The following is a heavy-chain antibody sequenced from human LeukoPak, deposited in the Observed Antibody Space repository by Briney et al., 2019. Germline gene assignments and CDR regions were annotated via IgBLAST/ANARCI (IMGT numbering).Heavy chain of an antibody. J-gene: IGHJ6*02. CDR2: INPNSGGT. Sequence: ASVKVSCKASGYTFTSYYIHWVRQAPGQGLEWMGWINPNSGGTNYAQKFQGWVTMTRDTSISTAYMELIRLRSDDTAVYYCTRSKTVAAAGTYYYYAMDVWGQGTTVTVSS. D-gene: IGHD6-13*01. CDR1: GYTFTSYY. V-gene: IGHV1-2*04. CDR3: TRSKTVAAAGTYYYYAMDV.